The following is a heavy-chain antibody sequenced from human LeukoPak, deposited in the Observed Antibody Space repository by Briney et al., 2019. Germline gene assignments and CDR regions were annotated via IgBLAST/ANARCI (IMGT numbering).Heavy chain of an antibody. CDR3: ARHGHCTNGVCYSNYYYHMDV. V-gene: IGHV5-51*01. CDR1: GYSFASSW. D-gene: IGHD2-8*01. CDR2: IYPDDSDT. Sequence: GESLQISCKGSGYSFASSWIGWMGQMPGKGLEWMEIIYPDDSDTRYGPSFEGQITISVDKSISTAYLQWSSLKASDTAVYYCARHGHCTNGVCYSNYYYHMDVWGKGTTVTVSS. J-gene: IGHJ6*03.